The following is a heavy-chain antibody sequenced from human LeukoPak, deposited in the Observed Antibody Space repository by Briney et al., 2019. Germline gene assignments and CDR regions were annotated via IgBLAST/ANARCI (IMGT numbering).Heavy chain of an antibody. CDR1: GFTFSSYS. Sequence: PGGSLRLSCAASGFTFSSYSMNWVRQAPGKGLEWVSSISSSSSYIYYADSVKGRFTISRDNAKNSLYLQMNSLRAEDTAVYYCARDRPIAAAGTYFDYWGQGTLVTVSS. CDR3: ARDRPIAAAGTYFDY. J-gene: IGHJ4*02. V-gene: IGHV3-21*01. CDR2: ISSSSSYI. D-gene: IGHD6-13*01.